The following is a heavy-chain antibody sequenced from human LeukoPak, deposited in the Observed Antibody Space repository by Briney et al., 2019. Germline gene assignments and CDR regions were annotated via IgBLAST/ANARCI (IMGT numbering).Heavy chain of an antibody. D-gene: IGHD3-16*01. J-gene: IGHJ4*02. Sequence: GGSLRLSCAASGFTLSTYNMNWVRQAPGKGLERLSYISSGSSTIYYADSVEGRFTISRDNVKNSLYLQMNSLRDEDTAVYYCARGETARVDYWGQGILVTVSS. V-gene: IGHV3-48*02. CDR3: ARGETARVDY. CDR2: ISSGSSTI. CDR1: GFTLSTYN.